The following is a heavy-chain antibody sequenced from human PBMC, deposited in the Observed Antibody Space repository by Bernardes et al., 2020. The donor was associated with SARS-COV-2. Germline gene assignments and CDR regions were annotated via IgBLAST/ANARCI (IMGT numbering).Heavy chain of an antibody. Sequence: GGSLRLSCAASGFSFSSYWMHWVRQAPGKGLVGVSRINGDGSNTAYADSVKGRFTISRDNAKNTLYLQMNSLRAEDTAVYYCEVNYYYGMDVWGQGTTVTVSS. V-gene: IGHV3-74*01. J-gene: IGHJ6*02. CDR3: EVNYYYGMDV. CDR2: INGDGSNT. CDR1: GFSFSSYW.